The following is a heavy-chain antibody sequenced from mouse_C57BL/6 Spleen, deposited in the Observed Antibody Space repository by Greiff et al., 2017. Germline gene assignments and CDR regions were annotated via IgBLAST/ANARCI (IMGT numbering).Heavy chain of an antibody. Sequence: EVHLVESGGGLVKPGGSLKLSCAASGFTFSDYGMHWVRQAPEKGLEWVAYISSGSSTIYYADTVKGRFTISRDNAKNTLFLQMTSLRSEDTAMYYCARRSGGNYYGSRTGAMDYWGQGTSVTVSS. D-gene: IGHD1-1*01. CDR3: ARRSGGNYYGSRTGAMDY. CDR1: GFTFSDYG. J-gene: IGHJ4*01. CDR2: ISSGSSTI. V-gene: IGHV5-17*01.